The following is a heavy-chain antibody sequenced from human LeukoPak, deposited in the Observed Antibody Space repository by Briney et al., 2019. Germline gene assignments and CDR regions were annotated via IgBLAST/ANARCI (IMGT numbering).Heavy chain of an antibody. Sequence: SETLSLTCTVSGGSISSSSYYWGWIRQPPGKGLEWIGSIYYGGSTYYNPSLKSRVAISVDTSKNHFSLKLNSVTTADTAVYYCTRGAGWLIDYWGQGILVTVSS. CDR1: GGSISSSSYY. CDR2: IYYGGST. D-gene: IGHD3-16*01. V-gene: IGHV4-39*02. CDR3: TRGAGWLIDY. J-gene: IGHJ4*02.